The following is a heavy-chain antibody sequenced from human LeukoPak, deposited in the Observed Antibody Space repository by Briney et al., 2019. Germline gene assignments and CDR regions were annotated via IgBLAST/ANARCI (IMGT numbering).Heavy chain of an antibody. CDR3: ARDCSSTSCYGND. V-gene: IGHV1-2*02. CDR1: GYTFNSYG. D-gene: IGHD2-2*01. J-gene: IGHJ4*02. Sequence: GASVKVSCKASGYTFNSYGISWVRQAPGQGLEWMEWINPNSGGTNYAQKFQGRVTMTRDTSISTAYMELSRLRSDDTAVYYCARDCSSTSCYGNDWGQGTLVTVSS. CDR2: INPNSGGT.